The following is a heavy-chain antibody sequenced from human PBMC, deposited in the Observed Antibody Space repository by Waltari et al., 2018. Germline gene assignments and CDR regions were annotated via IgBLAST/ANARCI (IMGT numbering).Heavy chain of an antibody. D-gene: IGHD1-26*01. J-gene: IGHJ3*01. Sequence: QLQLQESGPGLVKPSETLSLTCSVPGGSRISDRHYWGWIRQTPGQGLGWIGTMSYSGATYSRPSLKSRLTISSDTSKNQLSLKLGSVTAADTAVYYCATYSGASVGTAAFDVWGQGTMVTVSP. CDR1: GGSRISDRHY. CDR2: MSYSGAT. CDR3: ATYSGASVGTAAFDV. V-gene: IGHV4-39*01.